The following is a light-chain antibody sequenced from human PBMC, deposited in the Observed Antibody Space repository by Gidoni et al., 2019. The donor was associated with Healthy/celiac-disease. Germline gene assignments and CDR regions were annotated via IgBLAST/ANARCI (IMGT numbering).Light chain of an antibody. V-gene: IGKV1-33*01. J-gene: IGKJ4*01. Sequence: DIQMTQSPSSLSASVGDRVTITCQASQDISNYLNWYQTKPGKATKLLIYDASNLETVVPSRFSGSGSGTDFTFTISSLQPEDIATYYCQQYDNLPPLTFGGGTKVEIK. CDR3: QQYDNLPPLT. CDR1: QDISNY. CDR2: DAS.